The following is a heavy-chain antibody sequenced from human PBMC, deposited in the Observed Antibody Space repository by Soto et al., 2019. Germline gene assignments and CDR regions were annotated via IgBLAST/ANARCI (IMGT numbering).Heavy chain of an antibody. CDR2: ISYDGSNK. Sequence: PGGSLRLSCAASGFTFSSYGMHWVRQAPGKGLEWVAVISYDGSNKYYADSVKGRFTISRDNSKNTLYLQMNSLRAEDTAVYYCAKGDIVATMDPYYGMDVWGQGTTVTVSS. V-gene: IGHV3-30*18. D-gene: IGHD5-12*01. J-gene: IGHJ6*02. CDR1: GFTFSSYG. CDR3: AKGDIVATMDPYYGMDV.